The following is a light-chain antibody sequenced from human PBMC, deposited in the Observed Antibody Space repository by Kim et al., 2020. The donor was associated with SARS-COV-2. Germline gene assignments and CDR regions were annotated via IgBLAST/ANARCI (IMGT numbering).Light chain of an antibody. Sequence: ETVLTQSPGTLSLSPGERATLSCRASQSVSSSYLAWYQQKPGQAPRLLIYGASSRATGIPDRFSGSGSGTDFTLTITRLETEDFAVYFCQQFRVARLTLVQRTKGEIK. J-gene: IGKJ1*01. CDR1: QSVSSSY. V-gene: IGKV3-20*01. CDR3: QQFRVARLT. CDR2: GAS.